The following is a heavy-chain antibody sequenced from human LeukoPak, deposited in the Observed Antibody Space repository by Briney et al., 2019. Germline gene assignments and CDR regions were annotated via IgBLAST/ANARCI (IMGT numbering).Heavy chain of an antibody. J-gene: IGHJ4*02. CDR3: AKDSSSWLETPFDY. Sequence: GGSLRLSCAASGFTVNNKYMTWVRQAPGKGLEWVSLIYNDGRTYYADSVKGRFTVSRDNSKNTLYLQMNSLRAEDTAVYYCAKDSSSWLETPFDYWGQGTLVTVSS. V-gene: IGHV3-66*02. CDR2: IYNDGRT. CDR1: GFTVNNKY. D-gene: IGHD6-13*01.